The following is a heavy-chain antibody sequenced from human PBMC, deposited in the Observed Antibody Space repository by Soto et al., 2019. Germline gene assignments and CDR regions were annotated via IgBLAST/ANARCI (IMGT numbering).Heavy chain of an antibody. D-gene: IGHD1-26*01. J-gene: IGHJ3*02. CDR1: GGTFSSYA. CDR3: ARELKGEVGATRGGYDAFDI. Sequence: ASVKVSCKASGGTFSSYAISWVRQAPGQGLEWMGGIIPIFGTANYAQKFQGRVTITADESTSTAYMGLSSLRSEDTAVYYCARELKGEVGATRGGYDAFDIWGPGTMVTVSS. V-gene: IGHV1-69*13. CDR2: IIPIFGTA.